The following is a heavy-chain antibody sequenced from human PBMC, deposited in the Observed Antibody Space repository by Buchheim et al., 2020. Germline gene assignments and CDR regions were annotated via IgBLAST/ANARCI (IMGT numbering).Heavy chain of an antibody. Sequence: QVQLVESGGGVVQPGRSLRLSCAASGFTFSSYGMYWVRQAPGKGLEWVAVISYDGSNKYYADSVKGRFTISRDNSKNTLYLQMNSLRAEDTAVYYCAKDLGGVKSGWGQGTL. CDR3: AKDLGGVKSG. CDR2: ISYDGSNK. J-gene: IGHJ4*02. CDR1: GFTFSSYG. V-gene: IGHV3-30*18. D-gene: IGHD1-26*01.